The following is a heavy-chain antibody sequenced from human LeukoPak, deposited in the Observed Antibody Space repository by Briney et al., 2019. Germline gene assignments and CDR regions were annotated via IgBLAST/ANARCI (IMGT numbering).Heavy chain of an antibody. CDR3: ARVNDVQMGRVTSYFDS. Sequence: SQTLSLTCTVSGGSINSRGYYWSWIRQYPGKGLEWIGYIYYSGDTYYHPSLKSRLSISVDTSKNQFSLRLNSITAADTGVYFCARVNDVQMGRVTSYFDSWGHGTLVTVSS. CDR2: IYYSGDT. J-gene: IGHJ4*01. V-gene: IGHV4-31*03. CDR1: GGSINSRGYY. D-gene: IGHD1-1*01.